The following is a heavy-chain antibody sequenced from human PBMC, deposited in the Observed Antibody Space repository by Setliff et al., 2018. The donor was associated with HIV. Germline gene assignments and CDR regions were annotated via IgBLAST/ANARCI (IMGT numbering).Heavy chain of an antibody. CDR2: LSSKGQA. J-gene: IGHJ4*02. CDR1: GGSISRSTHH. V-gene: IGHV4-39*07. Sequence: PSETLSLTCTVSGGSISRSTHHWAWIRQPPGKGLEWIGALSSKGQAYYNPSLKSQVAISIDSSKNLFSLRLDSLTAADTAVYYCAAQDLDLVKYYYMDYWGPGALVTVSS. CDR3: AAQDLDLVKYYYMDY. D-gene: IGHD2-21*01.